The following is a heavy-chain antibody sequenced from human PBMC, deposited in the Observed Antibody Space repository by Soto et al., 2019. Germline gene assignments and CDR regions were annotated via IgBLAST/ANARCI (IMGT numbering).Heavy chain of an antibody. Sequence: EVQLVESGGGLVQPGGSLRLSCAASGFTFNNYWIHWVRQVPGKGLVWVSRIKYDGSTTNYADSVKGRFTISRDNAKDTVYLQMDSLRAEDAAVYYCARDGFRQWLLDHWGQGTPVTVSS. D-gene: IGHD6-19*01. CDR1: GFTFNNYW. V-gene: IGHV3-74*01. J-gene: IGHJ4*02. CDR3: ARDGFRQWLLDH. CDR2: IKYDGSTT.